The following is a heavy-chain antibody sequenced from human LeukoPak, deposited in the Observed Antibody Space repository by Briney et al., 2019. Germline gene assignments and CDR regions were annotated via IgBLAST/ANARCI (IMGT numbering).Heavy chain of an antibody. D-gene: IGHD3-22*01. V-gene: IGHV1-46*01. Sequence: ASVKVSCKASGYTFTSYYMHWVRQAPGQGLEWKGIINPSGGSTSYAQKFQGRVTMTRDTSTSTVYMELSSLRSEDTAVYYCARGRPVITMIVVASFDYWGQGTLVTVSS. CDR3: ARGRPVITMIVVASFDY. CDR1: GYTFTSYY. J-gene: IGHJ4*02. CDR2: INPSGGST.